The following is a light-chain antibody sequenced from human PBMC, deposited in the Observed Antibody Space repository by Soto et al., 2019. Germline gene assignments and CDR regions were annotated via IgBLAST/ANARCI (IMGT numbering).Light chain of an antibody. CDR3: SSYAGSDIVI. V-gene: IGLV2-8*01. Sequence: QSVLTQPPSASGSPGQSVTISCTGTSSDVGGYNWVSWYQQHPGKAPKLMIYEVIKRPSGVPDRFSGSKSGNTASLTVSGLQAEDEADYYCSSYAGSDIVIFGGGTKLTVL. CDR2: EVI. CDR1: SSDVGGYNW. J-gene: IGLJ2*01.